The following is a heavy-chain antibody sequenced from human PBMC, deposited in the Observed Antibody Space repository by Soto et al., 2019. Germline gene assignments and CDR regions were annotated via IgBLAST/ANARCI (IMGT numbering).Heavy chain of an antibody. Sequence: QVQLVESGGDLVKRGGSLRLSCAASGYTFSDYYMSWIRQAPGKGLEWISYIDTSSTKIYYADSVKGRFTISRDNAKNLLYMEMNSLRDEDTAVYYCASHYDMWSGYLSPVDSWGQGTLLTVSS. CDR3: ASHYDMWSGYLSPVDS. D-gene: IGHD3-22*01. J-gene: IGHJ4*02. V-gene: IGHV3-11*01. CDR1: GYTFSDYY. CDR2: IDTSSTKI.